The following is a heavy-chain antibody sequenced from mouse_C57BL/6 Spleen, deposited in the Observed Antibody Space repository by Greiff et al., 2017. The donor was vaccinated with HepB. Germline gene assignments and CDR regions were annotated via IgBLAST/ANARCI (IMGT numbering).Heavy chain of an antibody. V-gene: IGHV1-55*01. CDR3: ARSGSGDHLDY. J-gene: IGHJ2*01. CDR1: GYTFTSYW. Sequence: VQLQQSGAELVKPGASVKMSCKASGYTFTSYWITWVKQRPGQGLEWIGDIYPGSGSTKYNEKFKSKATLTVDTSSSTAYRQLSSLTSEDSAVYYCARSGSGDHLDYWGQGATLTVSS. D-gene: IGHD3-2*02. CDR2: IYPGSGST.